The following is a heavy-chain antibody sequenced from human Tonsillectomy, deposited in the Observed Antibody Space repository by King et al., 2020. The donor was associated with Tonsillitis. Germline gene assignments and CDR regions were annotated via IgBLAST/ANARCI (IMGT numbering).Heavy chain of an antibody. CDR2: IYYSGST. Sequence: QLQESGPGLVKPSETLSLTCTVSGGSIISYYWSWIRQPPGKGLEWIGYIYYSGSTNYNPSLKSRVTISGDTSKNQFSLKLSSVTAADTAVYYCARRGSGSAFDYWGQGTLVTVSS. CDR1: GGSIISYY. D-gene: IGHD1-26*01. V-gene: IGHV4-59*08. J-gene: IGHJ4*02. CDR3: ARRGSGSAFDY.